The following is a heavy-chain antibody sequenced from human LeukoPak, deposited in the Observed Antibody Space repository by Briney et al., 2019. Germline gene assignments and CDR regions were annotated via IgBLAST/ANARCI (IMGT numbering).Heavy chain of an antibody. CDR3: ARRALDDYGDYVGWFDP. D-gene: IGHD4-17*01. Sequence: PSETLSLTCTVSGGSISSYYWSWIRQPAGKGLDWIGRIYTSGSTNYNPSLKSRVTMSVDTSKNQFSLKLSSVTAADTAVYYCARRALDDYGDYVGWFDPWGQGTLVTVSS. CDR1: GGSISSYY. CDR2: IYTSGST. J-gene: IGHJ5*02. V-gene: IGHV4-4*07.